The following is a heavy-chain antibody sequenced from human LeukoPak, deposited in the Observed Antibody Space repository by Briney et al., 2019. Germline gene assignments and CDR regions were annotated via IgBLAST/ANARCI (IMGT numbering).Heavy chain of an antibody. V-gene: IGHV3-53*01. CDR3: ARLTPAAGRLYFVD. CDR2: LYNTGNT. J-gene: IGHJ4*02. D-gene: IGHD6-13*01. Sequence: QAGGSLRLSCAASGFTVNSNYLSWVRQAPGKGLEWVSTLYNTGNTYYANSVKGRFSISRDNSKNTLFLQMNSLRVEDTAVYYCARLTPAAGRLYFVDWGPGTLVTVSS. CDR1: GFTVNSNY.